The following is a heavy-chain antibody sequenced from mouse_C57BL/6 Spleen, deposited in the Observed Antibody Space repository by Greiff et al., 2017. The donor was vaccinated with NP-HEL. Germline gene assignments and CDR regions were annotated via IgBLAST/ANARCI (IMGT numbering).Heavy chain of an antibody. CDR2: INPNYGTT. CDR3: ACYYGSSYLYFDY. CDR1: GYSFTDYN. V-gene: IGHV1-39*01. J-gene: IGHJ2*01. Sequence: VQLQQSGPELVKPGASVKISCKASGYSFTDYNMNWVKQSNGKSLEWIGVINPNYGTTSYNQKLKGKATLTVDQSSSTAYMQLNSLTSEDSAVDDCACYYGSSYLYFDYWGKGTTLTVST. D-gene: IGHD1-1*01.